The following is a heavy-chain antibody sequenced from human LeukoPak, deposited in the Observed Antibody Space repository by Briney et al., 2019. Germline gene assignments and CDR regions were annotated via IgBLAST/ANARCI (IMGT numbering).Heavy chain of an antibody. D-gene: IGHD3-22*01. V-gene: IGHV3-48*01. CDR3: ARGAYYYED. J-gene: IGHJ4*02. CDR1: GFTFSSHS. CDR2: ISSSSSTI. Sequence: GGSLRLSCAAFGFTFSSHSMNWVRQAPGKGLEWVSYISSSSSTIYYADSVKGRFTISRDNAKNSLYLQMNSLRAEDTAVYYCARGAYYYEDWGQGTLVTVSS.